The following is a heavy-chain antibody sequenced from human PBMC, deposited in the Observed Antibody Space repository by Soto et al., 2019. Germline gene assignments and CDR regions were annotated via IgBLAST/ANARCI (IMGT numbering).Heavy chain of an antibody. D-gene: IGHD2-8*01. CDR1: GGSVSNSNYY. V-gene: IGHV4-39*01. CDR3: VSQRTSVLTQAYFDY. Sequence: SETLSLTCTVSGGSVSNSNYYWGWIRQSPGKGLEWIGSVYYRGRSYSKSSVKSRVTISVDTSKNQFSLNLNSGTASDTAVYYCVSQRTSVLTQAYFDYWGPGALVTVS. J-gene: IGHJ4*02. CDR2: VYYRGRS.